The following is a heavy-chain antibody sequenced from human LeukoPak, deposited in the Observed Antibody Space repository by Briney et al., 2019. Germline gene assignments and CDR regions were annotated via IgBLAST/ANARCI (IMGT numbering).Heavy chain of an antibody. CDR1: GYSISSGYY. V-gene: IGHV4-38-2*01. CDR2: IYHSGST. CDR3: ARPGIAVAGGFDY. J-gene: IGHJ4*02. Sequence: KPSETLSLTCAVSGYSISSGYYWGWIRQPPGKGLEWIGSIYHSGSTNYNPSLKSRVTISVDTSKNQFSLKLSSVTAADTAVYYCARPGIAVAGGFDYWGQGTLVTVSS. D-gene: IGHD6-19*01.